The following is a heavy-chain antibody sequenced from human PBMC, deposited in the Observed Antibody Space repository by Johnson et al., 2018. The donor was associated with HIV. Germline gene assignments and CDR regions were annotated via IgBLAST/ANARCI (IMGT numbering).Heavy chain of an antibody. V-gene: IGHV3-30*04. Sequence: QVQLVESGGGVVQPGGSLRLSCAASGFTFSSYAMHWVRQAPGKGLEWVAVISYAGSDKYYADSVKGRFTISRDNSKNTVFLQMDSLRGEDTAVYYCARDPGNGGRPFDAFDVWGQGTMVTVSS. J-gene: IGHJ3*01. CDR2: ISYAGSDK. D-gene: IGHD4-23*01. CDR1: GFTFSSYA. CDR3: ARDPGNGGRPFDAFDV.